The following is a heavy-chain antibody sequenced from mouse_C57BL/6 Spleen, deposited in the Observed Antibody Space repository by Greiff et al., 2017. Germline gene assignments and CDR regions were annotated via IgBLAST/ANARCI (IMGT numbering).Heavy chain of an antibody. J-gene: IGHJ1*03. V-gene: IGHV5-16*01. CDR2: INYDGSST. Sequence: EVKLVESEGGLVQPGSSMKLSCTASGFTFSDYYMAWVRQVPEKGLEWVANINYDGSSTYYLDSLKSRFIISRDNAKNILYLQMSSLKSEDTATYYCARDYYYGSPWYFDVWGTGTTVTVSS. D-gene: IGHD1-1*01. CDR3: ARDYYYGSPWYFDV. CDR1: GFTFSDYY.